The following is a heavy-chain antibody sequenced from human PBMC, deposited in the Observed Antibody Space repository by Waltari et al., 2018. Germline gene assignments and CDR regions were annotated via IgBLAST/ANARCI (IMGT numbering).Heavy chain of an antibody. V-gene: IGHV3-23*01. Sequence: EVQLLESGGGLVQPGGSLRLSCAASGFTFSSYALSWVRQAPGKGLEWVSAIRVSGGSTYYADSVKGRFTISRDNSKNTLYLQMNSLRAQDTAVYYCAKCRSIRGGMYYWGQGTLVTVSS. J-gene: IGHJ4*02. CDR1: GFTFSSYA. CDR3: AKCRSIRGGMYY. D-gene: IGHD3-10*01. CDR2: IRVSGGST.